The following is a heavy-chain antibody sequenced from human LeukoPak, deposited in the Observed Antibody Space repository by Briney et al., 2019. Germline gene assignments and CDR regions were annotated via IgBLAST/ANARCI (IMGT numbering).Heavy chain of an antibody. CDR1: GFTVSTNY. CDR3: ARGGAGYAFDY. CDR2: ISSGGTT. D-gene: IGHD5-12*01. V-gene: IGHV3-66*02. Sequence: PGGSLRLYGAASGFTVSTNYMSWVRQAPGKGLEWVSVISSGGTTYYADSVKGRFTISRDSSENTLYLQMHSLRAEDTAVYYCARGGAGYAFDYLGQGTLVTVSS. J-gene: IGHJ4*02.